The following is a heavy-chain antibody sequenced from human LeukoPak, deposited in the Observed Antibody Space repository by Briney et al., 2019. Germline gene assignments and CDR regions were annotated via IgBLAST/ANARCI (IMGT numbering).Heavy chain of an antibody. D-gene: IGHD5-18*01. CDR1: GFTFSSYG. Sequence: QPGRSLRLSCAASGFTFSSYGMHWVRQAPGKGLEWVAVISYDGSNKYYADSVKGRFTISRDNSKNALYLQMNSLRAEDTAVCYCAKDFGGYSYGDYGMDVWGQGTTVTVSS. V-gene: IGHV3-30*18. CDR2: ISYDGSNK. CDR3: AKDFGGYSYGDYGMDV. J-gene: IGHJ6*02.